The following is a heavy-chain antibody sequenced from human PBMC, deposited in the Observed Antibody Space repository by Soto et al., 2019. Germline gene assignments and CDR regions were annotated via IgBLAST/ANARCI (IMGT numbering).Heavy chain of an antibody. V-gene: IGHV3-73*01. CDR3: TRGYGDYVRDY. D-gene: IGHD4-17*01. Sequence: EVQLVESGGGLVQPGGSLKLSCAVSGFTFSGSAMHWVRQASGKGLEWVGRIRSKSNSYATAYAASVKGRFTISRDDSKNTAYLQMNSLKTADTAVYYRTRGYGDYVRDYWGQGTLVTVSS. CDR1: GFTFSGSA. CDR2: IRSKSNSYAT. J-gene: IGHJ4*02.